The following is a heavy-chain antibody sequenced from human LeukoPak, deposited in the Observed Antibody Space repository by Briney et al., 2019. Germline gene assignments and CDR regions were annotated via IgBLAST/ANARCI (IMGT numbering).Heavy chain of an antibody. CDR3: ARVSRHSSGWRNFDY. D-gene: IGHD6-19*01. Sequence: ASVKVSCKASGYTFTGYYMHWVRQAPGQGLEWMGWINPNSGGTNYAQKFQGRVTMTRDTSISTAYMELSRLRSDDTAVYYCARVSRHSSGWRNFDYWGQGTLVTVSS. V-gene: IGHV1-2*02. J-gene: IGHJ4*02. CDR2: INPNSGGT. CDR1: GYTFTGYY.